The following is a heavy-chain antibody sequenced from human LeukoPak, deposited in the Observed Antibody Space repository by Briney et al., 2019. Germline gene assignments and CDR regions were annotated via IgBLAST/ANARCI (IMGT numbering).Heavy chain of an antibody. V-gene: IGHV5-51*01. CDR3: ARVLQIGQWLVWY. Sequence: GESLKISCKGSGYSFTNYWISWVRQTPGKGLEWMGIIYPGDSDTRYSPSFQGQVTISADKSISTAYLQWSSLKASDAAMYYCARVLQIGQWLVWYWGQGTLVTVSS. J-gene: IGHJ4*02. CDR1: GYSFTNYW. D-gene: IGHD6-19*01. CDR2: IYPGDSDT.